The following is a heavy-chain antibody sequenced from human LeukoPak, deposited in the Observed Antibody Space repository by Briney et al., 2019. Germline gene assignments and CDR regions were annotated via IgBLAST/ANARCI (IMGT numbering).Heavy chain of an antibody. CDR2: IYTSGSI. J-gene: IGHJ5*02. CDR3: ARYCSGGRCSST. Sequence: SETLSLTCTVSGGSISSANYYWSWIRQPAGKRLEWIGRIYTSGSIDYNPPLKSRVIISVDTSKNQFSLNLSSVTAADTAVYYCARYCSGGRCSSTWGQGTLVTVSS. CDR1: GGSISSANYY. V-gene: IGHV4-61*02. D-gene: IGHD2-15*01.